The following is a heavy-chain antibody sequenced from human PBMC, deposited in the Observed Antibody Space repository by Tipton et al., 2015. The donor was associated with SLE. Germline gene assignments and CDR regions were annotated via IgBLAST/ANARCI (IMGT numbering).Heavy chain of an antibody. D-gene: IGHD1-26*01. J-gene: IGHJ2*01. CDR1: GGFITSGSYY. V-gene: IGHV4-61*02. Sequence: TLSLTCTVSGGFITSGSYYWSWIRPPAGQGLEGFGRIYNTGATYYNPPLKSRVSMSVDTSKNQISLRLNSVTAADTAVYYCARVDRGPRNFDLWGRGTLVTVSS. CDR2: IYNTGAT. CDR3: ARVDRGPRNFDL.